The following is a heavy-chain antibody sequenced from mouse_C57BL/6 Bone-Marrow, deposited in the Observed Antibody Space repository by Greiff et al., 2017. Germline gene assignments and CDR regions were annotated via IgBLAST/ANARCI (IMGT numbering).Heavy chain of an antibody. D-gene: IGHD1-1*01. J-gene: IGHJ3*01. V-gene: IGHV14-4*01. Sequence: EVKLMESGAELVRPGASVKLSCTASGFNIKDDYMHWVKQRPEQGLEWIGWIDPENGDTEYASKFQGKATITADTSSNTAYLQLSSLTSEDTAVYYCTGSQAWFAYWGQGPLVTVSA. CDR2: IDPENGDT. CDR1: GFNIKDDY. CDR3: TGSQAWFAY.